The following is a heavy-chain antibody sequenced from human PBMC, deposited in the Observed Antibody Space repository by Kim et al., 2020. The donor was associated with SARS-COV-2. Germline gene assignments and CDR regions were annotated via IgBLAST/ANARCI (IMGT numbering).Heavy chain of an antibody. CDR2: INHSGST. D-gene: IGHD6-19*01. CDR3: ARGRGQWPAKGSFDY. Sequence: SETLSLTCAVYGGSFSGYYWRWIRQPPGKGLEWIGEINHSGSTNYNPSLKSRVTISVDTSKNQFPLKQSSVTAADPAVYYCARGRGQWPAKGSFDYWGQG. V-gene: IGHV4-34*01. J-gene: IGHJ4*02. CDR1: GGSFSGYY.